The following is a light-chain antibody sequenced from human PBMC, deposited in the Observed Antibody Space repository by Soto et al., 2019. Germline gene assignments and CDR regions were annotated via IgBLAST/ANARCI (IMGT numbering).Light chain of an antibody. CDR2: DAS. CDR1: QTVAKS. Sequence: DTQITQSPSSLPASVGDRFTITCRASQTVAKSLNWYRQKPGKAPDLLIYDASNLDIGVPSRFSGSGAGTHFTCTISSLQPEDVATDYCQQYDYLTITFGQGTRLEIK. CDR3: QQYDYLTIT. V-gene: IGKV1-33*01. J-gene: IGKJ5*01.